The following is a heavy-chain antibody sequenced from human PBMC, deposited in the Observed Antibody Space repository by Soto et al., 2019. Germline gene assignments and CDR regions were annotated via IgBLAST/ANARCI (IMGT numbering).Heavy chain of an antibody. Sequence: QVQLVESGGGVVQPGRSLRLSCAASGFTFSSYVMHWVRQAPGTGLQWVAVISSDGSNKYYADSVKGRFTISRDNSKNTLYLQMNSLRAEDTAVYYCAKDLNWRLAYWGQGTLVTVSS. CDR1: GFTFSSYV. CDR3: AKDLNWRLAY. V-gene: IGHV3-30*18. D-gene: IGHD1-1*01. CDR2: ISSDGSNK. J-gene: IGHJ4*02.